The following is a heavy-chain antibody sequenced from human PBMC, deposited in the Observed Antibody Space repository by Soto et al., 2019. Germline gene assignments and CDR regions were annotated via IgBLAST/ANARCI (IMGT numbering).Heavy chain of an antibody. CDR2: ISAYNGNT. J-gene: IGHJ6*02. CDR1: GYTFTSYG. V-gene: IGHV1-18*01. CDR3: ARGIVGDYYYYYGMDV. Sequence: ASVKVSCKASGYTFTSYGISWVRQAPGQGLEWMGWISAYNGNTNYAQKLQGSVTMTTDTSTSTSYMELRSLRSDDTAVYYCARGIVGDYYYYYGMDVWGQGTTVTVSS. D-gene: IGHD1-26*01.